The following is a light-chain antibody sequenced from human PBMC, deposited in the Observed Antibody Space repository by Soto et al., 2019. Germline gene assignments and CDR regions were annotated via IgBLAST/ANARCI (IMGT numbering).Light chain of an antibody. J-gene: IGKJ1*01. CDR3: QHYNSYSEA. CDR2: KAS. V-gene: IGKV1-5*03. Sequence: DIQVTQSPSTLSGALGDRFTITCLASQTISSWLACYQQKPGKAPKLLIYKASTLKIGFPSRLSGSGSGKEFPLTLSSLQPDDFATYYCQHYNSYSEAFGKGTKV. CDR1: QTISSW.